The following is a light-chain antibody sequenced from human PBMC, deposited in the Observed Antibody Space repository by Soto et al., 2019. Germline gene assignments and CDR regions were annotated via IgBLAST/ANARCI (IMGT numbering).Light chain of an antibody. CDR1: QDISNY. J-gene: IGKJ4*01. V-gene: IGKV1-33*01. CDR3: QQYDNLPLT. Sequence: DIQMTQSPSSLSASVGDRVTITCQASQDISNYLNWYQQKPGKAPKLLIYDASNLETGVPSRFSGSVSGTDFTFSISSLQPEDIATYYCQQYDNLPLTFGGGTTVEIK. CDR2: DAS.